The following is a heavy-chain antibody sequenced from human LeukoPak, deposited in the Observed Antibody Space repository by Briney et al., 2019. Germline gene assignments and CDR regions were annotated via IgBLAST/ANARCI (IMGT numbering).Heavy chain of an antibody. D-gene: IGHD6-13*01. CDR3: VGGQQMVH. J-gene: IGHJ4*02. CDR2: ISRGGENT. V-gene: IGHV3-11*01. Sequence: GGSLRLSCVASVFTFSDSYMRWIRQAPGKGLEWISHISRGGENTYYADSVKGRFTISRDNAKNSLYLQMNSLRAEDTAVYYCVGGQQMVHWGQGILVTVSS. CDR1: VFTFSDSY.